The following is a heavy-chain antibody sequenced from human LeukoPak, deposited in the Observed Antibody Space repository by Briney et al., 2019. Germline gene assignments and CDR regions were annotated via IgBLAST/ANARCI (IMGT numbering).Heavy chain of an antibody. CDR2: IYYSGHT. Sequence: SETLSLTCSVSNSSFTTYYWGWFRQPPGKGLEWIGFIYYSGHTNYNPSLKSRVALSIDTSKDQFTLNLRSVTAADTAMYYCTRVTIISGYWMDFDTWGQGTPVTVSS. CDR3: TRVTIISGYWMDFDT. CDR1: NSSFTTYY. J-gene: IGHJ4*02. D-gene: IGHD3-22*01. V-gene: IGHV4-59*01.